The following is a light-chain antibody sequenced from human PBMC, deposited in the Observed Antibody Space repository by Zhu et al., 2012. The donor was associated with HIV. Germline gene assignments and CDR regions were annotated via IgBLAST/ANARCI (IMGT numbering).Light chain of an antibody. CDR3: LQDFNYPPT. CDR1: QDIRND. CDR2: AAF. V-gene: IGKV1-6*01. J-gene: IGKJ1*01. Sequence: AIQMTQSPSSLSASVGDRVTITCRASQDIRNDLGWYQQKPGKAPKLLIYAAFSSQSGVPSRFSGRRSDTDFTLTISSLQPEDFATYYCLQDFNYPPTFGQGTKVEIK.